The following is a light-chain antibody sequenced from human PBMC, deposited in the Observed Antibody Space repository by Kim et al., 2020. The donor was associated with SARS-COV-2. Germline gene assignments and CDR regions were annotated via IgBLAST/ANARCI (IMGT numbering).Light chain of an antibody. V-gene: IGKV3-11*01. Sequence: LSPGERATLSCRASQSVRSYLGWYRQKPGQAPRLLIYDSSNRAPGIPARFSGSGSGTDFTLTISSLEPEDFAIYYCQQRSDWPLTFGGGTKVDIK. CDR1: QSVRSY. CDR3: QQRSDWPLT. CDR2: DSS. J-gene: IGKJ4*01.